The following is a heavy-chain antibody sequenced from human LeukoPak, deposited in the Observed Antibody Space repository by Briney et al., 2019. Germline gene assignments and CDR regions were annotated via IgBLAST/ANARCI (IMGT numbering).Heavy chain of an antibody. J-gene: IGHJ4*02. CDR1: GYTLSGCG. Sequence: ASVKVSCKASGYTLSGCGISWVRQAPGQGLEWVGWITTYNGNRKYSEKFQGRVAMTTDTSTSTYYMEMRSLRSDDTAIYYCARDCSNGVCFPRDYWGQGTLVTVST. V-gene: IGHV1-18*01. D-gene: IGHD2-8*01. CDR3: ARDCSNGVCFPRDY. CDR2: ITTYNGNR.